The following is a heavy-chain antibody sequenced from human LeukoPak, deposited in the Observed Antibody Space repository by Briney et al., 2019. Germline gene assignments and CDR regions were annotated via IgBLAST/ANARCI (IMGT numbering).Heavy chain of an antibody. CDR2: FGTRSTSI. Sequence: GGSLRLSCAASGFTFSGYSMNWIRQAPGKGLEWVSSFGTRSTSIYHAGSVKGRFAISRDNAKNSLYLQMNSLRAEDTALYYCAREVSEGFDFWGQGTLVTVSS. CDR3: AREVSEGFDF. CDR1: GFTFSGYS. V-gene: IGHV3-21*01. J-gene: IGHJ4*02. D-gene: IGHD3-22*01.